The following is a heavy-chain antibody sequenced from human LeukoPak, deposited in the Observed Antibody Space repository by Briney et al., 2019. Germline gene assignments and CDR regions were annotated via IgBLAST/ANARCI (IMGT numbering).Heavy chain of an antibody. CDR2: ISSSSSYI. J-gene: IGHJ3*02. CDR1: GFTFSSYS. D-gene: IGHD6-13*01. Sequence: PGGSLRLSCAASGFTFSSYSMNWVRQAPGKGLEWVSSISSSSSYIYYADSVKGRFTISRDNAKNSLYLQMNSLRAEDTAVYYCARFETKTIVAAGNDAFDIWGQGTMVTVSS. CDR3: ARFETKTIVAAGNDAFDI. V-gene: IGHV3-21*01.